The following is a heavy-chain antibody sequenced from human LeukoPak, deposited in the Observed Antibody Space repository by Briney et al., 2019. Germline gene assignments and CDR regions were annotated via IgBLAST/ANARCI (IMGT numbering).Heavy chain of an antibody. CDR3: ARGGNGWYFDL. V-gene: IGHV4-34*01. D-gene: IGHD1-14*01. CDR1: GASLRGSY. CDR2: IDHSGST. Sequence: SETLSLTCAVQGASLRGSYWSWIRQPPGKGLQWIGQIDHSGSTHSIPSLKSRVTISLDTSQSQVSLKVNSVTAADTAVYFCARGGNGWYFDLWGRGTLVTVSS. J-gene: IGHJ2*01.